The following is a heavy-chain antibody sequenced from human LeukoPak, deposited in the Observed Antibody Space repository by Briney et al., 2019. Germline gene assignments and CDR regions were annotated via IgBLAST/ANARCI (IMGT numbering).Heavy chain of an antibody. J-gene: IGHJ4*02. Sequence: PSETLSLTCAVYGGSFSGYYWSWIRQPPGKGLEWIGEINHSGSTNYNPSLKSRVTISVDTSKNQFSLKLSSVTAVDTAVYYCARRKYDYVWGSYLHIDYWGQGTLVTVSS. CDR3: ARRKYDYVWGSYLHIDY. CDR2: INHSGST. D-gene: IGHD3-16*02. CDR1: GGSFSGYY. V-gene: IGHV4-34*01.